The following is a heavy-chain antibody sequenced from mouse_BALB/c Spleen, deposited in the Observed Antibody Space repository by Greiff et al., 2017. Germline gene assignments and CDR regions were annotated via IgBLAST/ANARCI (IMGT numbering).Heavy chain of an antibody. D-gene: IGHD2-4*01. CDR3: ARGVYDYGGDY. J-gene: IGHJ4*01. CDR2: ISDGGSYT. Sequence: EVHLVESGGGLVKPGGSLKLSCAASGFTFSDYYMYWVRQTPEKRLEWVATISDGGSYTYYPDSVKGRFTISRDNAKNNLYLQMSSLKSEDTAMYYCARGVYDYGGDYWGQGTSVTVSS. CDR1: GFTFSDYY. V-gene: IGHV5-4*02.